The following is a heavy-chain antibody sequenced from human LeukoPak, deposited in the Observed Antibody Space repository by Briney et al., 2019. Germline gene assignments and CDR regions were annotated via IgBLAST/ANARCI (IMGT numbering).Heavy chain of an antibody. J-gene: IGHJ5*02. CDR3: ARASWFGELSRNWFDP. D-gene: IGHD3-10*01. CDR1: GYTFTSYD. Sequence: GASVKVSCKASGYTFTSYDINWVRQATGQGLEWMGWISAYNGNTNYAQKLQGRVTMTTDTSTSTAYMELRSLRSDDTAVYYCARASWFGELSRNWFDPWGQGTLVTVSS. CDR2: ISAYNGNT. V-gene: IGHV1-18*01.